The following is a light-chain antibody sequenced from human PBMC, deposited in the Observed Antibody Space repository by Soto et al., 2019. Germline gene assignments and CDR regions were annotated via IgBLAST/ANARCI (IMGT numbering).Light chain of an antibody. CDR1: SSDVGGYNY. CDR2: DVS. V-gene: IGLV2-11*01. Sequence: QSVLTQPRSVSGSPGQSVTISCTGTSSDVGGYNYVSWYQQHPGKAPKLMIYDVSKRPSGVPDRFAGSKSSNTASLTISGLHAEDEADYYCCSYAGSYTSFGTGTKLTVL. J-gene: IGLJ1*01. CDR3: CSYAGSYTS.